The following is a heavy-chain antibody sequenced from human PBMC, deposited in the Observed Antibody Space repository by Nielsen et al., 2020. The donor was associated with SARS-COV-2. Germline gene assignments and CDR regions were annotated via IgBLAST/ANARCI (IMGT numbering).Heavy chain of an antibody. CDR3: ARSHTAPGGRDYYYGMDV. CDR2: IYYSGST. J-gene: IGHJ6*02. V-gene: IGHV4-59*08. CDR1: GGSISSYY. Sequence: GSLRLSCTVSGGSISSYYWSWIRQPPGKGLEWIGYIYYSGSTNYNPSLKSRVTISVDTSKNQFSLKLSSVTAADTAVYYCARSHTAPGGRDYYYGMDVWGQGTTVTVSS. D-gene: IGHD5-18*01.